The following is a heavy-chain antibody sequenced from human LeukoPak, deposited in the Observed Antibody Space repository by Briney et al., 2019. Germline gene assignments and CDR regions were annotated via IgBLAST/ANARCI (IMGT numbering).Heavy chain of an antibody. CDR3: ARDSSSGWYDSGY. CDR2: INPNSGGT. Sequence: ASVKVSCKASGYTFTGYYMHWVRQAPGQGLEWMGWINPNSGGTNYAQKFQGRVTMTRDTSISTAYMELSRLRSDDTAVYYCARDSSSGWYDSGYWGQGTLVTVSS. V-gene: IGHV1-2*02. J-gene: IGHJ4*02. CDR1: GYTFTGYY. D-gene: IGHD6-19*01.